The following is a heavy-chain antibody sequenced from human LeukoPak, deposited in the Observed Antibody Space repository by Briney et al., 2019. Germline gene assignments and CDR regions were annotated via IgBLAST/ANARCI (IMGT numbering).Heavy chain of an antibody. CDR2: ISSSSSYI. CDR1: GFTFSSYS. Sequence: PGGSLRLSCAASGFTFSSYSMNWVRQAPGKGLEWVSSISSSSSYIYYADSVKGRFTISRDNAKNSLYLQMNSLRAEDTAVYYCARAPASGYSYGYGYWGQGTLVTVSS. D-gene: IGHD5-18*01. V-gene: IGHV3-21*01. CDR3: ARAPASGYSYGYGY. J-gene: IGHJ4*02.